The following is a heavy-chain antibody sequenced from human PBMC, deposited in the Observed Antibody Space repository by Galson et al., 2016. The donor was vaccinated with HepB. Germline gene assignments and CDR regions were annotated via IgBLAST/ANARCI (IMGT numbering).Heavy chain of an antibody. CDR1: GYTFNSYT. CDR2: INTHTGNP. D-gene: IGHD3-10*01. CDR3: AKAGTYYGSGGRPGAH. Sequence: SVKVSCKGSGYTFNSYTMNWVRQAPGQGLEWMGWINTHTGNPTYAPGFAGRFVFSLDTSVSTAYLQINSLKAEDTAVYYCAKAGTYYGSGGRPGAHWGQGTLVTVSS. V-gene: IGHV7-4-1*02. J-gene: IGHJ4*02.